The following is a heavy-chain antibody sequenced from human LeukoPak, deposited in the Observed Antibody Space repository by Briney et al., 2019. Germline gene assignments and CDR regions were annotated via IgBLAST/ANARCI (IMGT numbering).Heavy chain of an antibody. CDR1: GGSISSSSYY. D-gene: IGHD3-22*01. CDR3: ARAPFYYYDSSGIGD. Sequence: SETLSLTCTVSGGSISSSSYYWGWIRQPAGKGLEWIGRIYTSGSTNYNPSLKSRVTISVDTSKNQFSLKLSSVTAADTAVYYCARAPFYYYDSSGIGDWGQGTLVTVSS. CDR2: IYTSGST. J-gene: IGHJ4*02. V-gene: IGHV4-61*02.